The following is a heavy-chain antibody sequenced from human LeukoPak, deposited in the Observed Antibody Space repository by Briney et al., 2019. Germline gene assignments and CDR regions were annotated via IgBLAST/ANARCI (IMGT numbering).Heavy chain of an antibody. CDR1: GFTVSSNY. D-gene: IGHD4-17*01. J-gene: IGHJ3*02. CDR3: ARDQTVPPGDAFDI. V-gene: IGHV3-53*01. Sequence: PGGSLRLSCAASGFTVSSNYMSWVRPAPGKGLEWVSVIYSGGSTYYADSVKGRFTISRDNSKNTVYLQMNSLRAEDTAVYYCARDQTVPPGDAFDIWGQGTMVTVSS. CDR2: IYSGGST.